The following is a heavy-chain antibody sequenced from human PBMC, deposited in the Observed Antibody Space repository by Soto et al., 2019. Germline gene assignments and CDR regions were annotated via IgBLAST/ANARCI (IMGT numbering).Heavy chain of an antibody. V-gene: IGHV3-9*01. D-gene: IGHD2-8*02. CDR1: GFTFDDYA. CDR2: ITSNSGNI. CDR3: AKSTGGTANGMGV. J-gene: IGHJ6*02. Sequence: GGSLRLSCAASGFTFDDYAMYWIRQAPGKGLEWVSGITSNSGNIDYAGSVKGRFTISRDNAKSSLYLQMSSLRAEDTALYYCAKSTGGTANGMGVWGQGTTVTVSS.